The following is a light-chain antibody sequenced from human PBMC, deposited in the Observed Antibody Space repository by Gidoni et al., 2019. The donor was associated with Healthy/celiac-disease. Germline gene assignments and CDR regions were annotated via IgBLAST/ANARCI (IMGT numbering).Light chain of an antibody. CDR2: EVS. Sequence: QSALPQPASVSGSPGQSITISCTGTSSDVGSYNLVSWYQQHPGKAPKLMIYEVSKRPSGVSNRFSGSKSGNTASLTISGLQAEDEADYYCCSYAGSSTFEGVVFGGGTKLTVL. J-gene: IGLJ2*01. CDR3: CSYAGSSTFEGVV. CDR1: SSDVGSYNL. V-gene: IGLV2-23*02.